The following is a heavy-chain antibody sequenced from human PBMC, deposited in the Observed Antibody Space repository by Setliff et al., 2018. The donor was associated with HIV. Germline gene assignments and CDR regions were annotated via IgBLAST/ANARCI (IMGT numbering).Heavy chain of an antibody. J-gene: IGHJ3*02. CDR2: IWYDETKR. Sequence: GGSLRLSCVTSGFTFSTYGMHWVRQAPGRGLEWVALIWYDETKRLYVDSVKGRFTISRDNSKNILYLQMDSLRAEDTAVYYCVRDFYATSWTNDALSIWGQGTLVTVSS. CDR1: GFTFSTYG. D-gene: IGHD2-2*01. CDR3: VRDFYATSWTNDALSI. V-gene: IGHV3-33*01.